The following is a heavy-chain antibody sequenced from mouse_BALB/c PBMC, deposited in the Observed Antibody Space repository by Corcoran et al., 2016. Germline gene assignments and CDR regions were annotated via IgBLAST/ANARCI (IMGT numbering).Heavy chain of an antibody. CDR1: GYSFTGYT. CDR3: ARRRYGNYYAMDY. CDR2: INPYNGGN. Sequence: EVQLHQSGPEMVKTGASMKISCKASGYSFTGYTMNWVKQSHGKNLEWIGLINPYNGGNSYKQKFKGKATLTVDKSSSTAYMELLSLTSEDAAVYYCARRRYGNYYAMDYWGQGTSVTVSS. D-gene: IGHD2-10*02. V-gene: IGHV1-18*01. J-gene: IGHJ4*01.